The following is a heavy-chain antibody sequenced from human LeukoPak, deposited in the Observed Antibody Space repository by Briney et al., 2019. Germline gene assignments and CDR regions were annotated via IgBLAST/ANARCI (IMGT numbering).Heavy chain of an antibody. CDR1: GGSISSSNW. CDR2: IYYSGST. CDR3: ARGFTYYYDSSGYYFETQAYGMDV. Sequence: SETLSLTCAVSGGSISSSNWWSWVRQHPGKGLEWIGYIYYSGSTYYNPSLKSRVTISVDTSKNQFSLKLSSVTAADTAVYYCARGFTYYYDSSGYYFETQAYGMDVWGQGTTVTVSS. D-gene: IGHD3-22*01. V-gene: IGHV4-31*11. J-gene: IGHJ6*02.